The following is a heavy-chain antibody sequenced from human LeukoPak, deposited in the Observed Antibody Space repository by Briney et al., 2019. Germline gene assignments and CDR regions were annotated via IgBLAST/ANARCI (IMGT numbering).Heavy chain of an antibody. CDR1: GFTFSSYG. Sequence: GGSLRLSCAASGFTFSSYGMHWVRQAPGKGLEWVAVIWHDGSQRYYADSVKGRFTISRDSSKNTLYLQMDSLRADDTAVYYCGREGSSRTIDYWGQGTLVTVSS. D-gene: IGHD1/OR15-1a*01. V-gene: IGHV3-33*01. CDR3: GREGSSRTIDY. CDR2: IWHDGSQR. J-gene: IGHJ4*02.